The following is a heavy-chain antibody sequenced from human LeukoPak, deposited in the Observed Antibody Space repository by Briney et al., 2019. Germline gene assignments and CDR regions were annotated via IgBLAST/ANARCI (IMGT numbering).Heavy chain of an antibody. CDR2: IYYSGST. Sequence: SQTLSLTCTVSGGSISSGDYYWSWIRQPPGKGLEWIGYIYYSGSTNYNPSLKSRVTISVDTSKNQFSLKLSSVTAADTAAYYCARVSAKPTDWFDPWGQGTLVTVSS. V-gene: IGHV4-61*08. CDR1: GGSISSGDYY. D-gene: IGHD3-10*01. CDR3: ARVSAKPTDWFDP. J-gene: IGHJ5*02.